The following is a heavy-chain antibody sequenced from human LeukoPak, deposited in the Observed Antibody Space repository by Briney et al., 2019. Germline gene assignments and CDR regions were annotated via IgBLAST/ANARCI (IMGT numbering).Heavy chain of an antibody. CDR2: IYTSGST. J-gene: IGHJ5*02. Sequence: SETLSLTCTVSGGSISSGSYYWSWIRQPAGTGREWIGRIYTSGSTNYNPSLKSRVTISVDTSKNQFSLKLSSVTAADTAVYYCARDFGGYSYGSASLWFDPWGQGTLVTVSS. D-gene: IGHD5-18*01. CDR1: GGSISSGSYY. CDR3: ARDFGGYSYGSASLWFDP. V-gene: IGHV4-61*02.